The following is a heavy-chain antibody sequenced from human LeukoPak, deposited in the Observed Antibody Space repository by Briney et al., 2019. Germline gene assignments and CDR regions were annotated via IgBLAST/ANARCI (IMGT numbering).Heavy chain of an antibody. D-gene: IGHD3-3*01. Sequence: GASVKVSCKASGYTFTSYDINWVRQATGQGLEWMGWMNPNSGNTGYAQKFQGRVTITRNTSISTAYMELSSLRSEDTAVYYCAREEILKGDFWSGYNTQRWGPFDYWGQGTLVTVSS. V-gene: IGHV1-8*03. J-gene: IGHJ4*02. CDR2: MNPNSGNT. CDR3: AREEILKGDFWSGYNTQRWGPFDY. CDR1: GYTFTSYD.